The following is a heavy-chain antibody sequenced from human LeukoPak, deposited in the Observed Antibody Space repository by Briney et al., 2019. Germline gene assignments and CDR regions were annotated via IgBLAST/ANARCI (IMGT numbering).Heavy chain of an antibody. CDR1: GFTFSSYA. V-gene: IGHV3-30*04. CDR3: SRAQGYSSGNYFDY. Sequence: GRSLRLSCAASGFTFSSYAMHWGRQAPGEGLEWVAVISYDGSNKYYADSVKGRFTLSRDNSKNTLYLQMNRLRAEDTGVYYCSRAQGYSSGNYFDYWGQGTLVTVSS. J-gene: IGHJ4*02. D-gene: IGHD6-19*01. CDR2: ISYDGSNK.